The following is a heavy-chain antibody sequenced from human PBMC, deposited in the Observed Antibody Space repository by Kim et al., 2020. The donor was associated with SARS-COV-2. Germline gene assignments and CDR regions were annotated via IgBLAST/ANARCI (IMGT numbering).Heavy chain of an antibody. CDR3: ARDVVGRTAIFRGDAF. CDR2: INCDGSNT. J-gene: IGHJ3*01. V-gene: IGHV3-74*01. Sequence: GGSLRLSCAASGFTFSSYSMHWVRQAPGKGLEWVARINCDGSNTYYADSVKGRFTISRDNAKNTLYLQMNSLRAEDTAVYYCARDVVGRTAIFRGDAF. CDR1: GFTFSSYS. D-gene: IGHD2-15*01.